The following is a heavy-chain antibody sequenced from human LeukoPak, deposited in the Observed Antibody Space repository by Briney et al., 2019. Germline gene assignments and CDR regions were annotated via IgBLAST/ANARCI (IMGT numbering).Heavy chain of an antibody. CDR2: ISSNGGST. V-gene: IGHV3-64*01. CDR1: GFTFRRYA. CDR3: ARAVRGYSGYDKGYYFYY. D-gene: IGHD5-12*01. J-gene: IGHJ4*02. Sequence: PGGSLRLSCAASGFTFRRYAMHWVRKSPGKGLEYVSAISSNGGSTDYANSVKGRFTISRDNSKNPLYLQMGRLRAEDMAVYYCARAVRGYSGYDKGYYFYYWGQGTLVTVSS.